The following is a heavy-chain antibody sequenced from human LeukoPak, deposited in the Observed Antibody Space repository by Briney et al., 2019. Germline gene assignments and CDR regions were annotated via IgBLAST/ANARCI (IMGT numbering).Heavy chain of an antibody. J-gene: IGHJ4*02. D-gene: IGHD2-15*01. Sequence: PGGSLRLSCAASGFTFSDYYMSWIRQAPGKGLEWVSYISSSSGYTNYADSVKGRFTISGDNAKNSLYLQMNSLRAEDTAVYYCARTALLCGSCYSESTDFDYWGQVTLVTVSS. CDR1: GFTFSDYY. CDR2: ISSSSGYT. V-gene: IGHV3-11*06. CDR3: ARTALLCGSCYSESTDFDY.